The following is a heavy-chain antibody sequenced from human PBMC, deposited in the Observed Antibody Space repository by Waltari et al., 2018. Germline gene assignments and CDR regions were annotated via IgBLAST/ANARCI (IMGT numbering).Heavy chain of an antibody. CDR3: ARGREIRKDTPPDY. Sequence: QIQLQESGPGLVKPSETLSLTCTVSGGSITTYYWNWIRQPAGKGLEWIVRIYTSASTNYHPALRGRVTMSVDTSKNQFSLKLSSVTAADTAVYYCARGREIRKDTPPDYWGQGTLVTVSS. J-gene: IGHJ4*02. CDR1: GGSITTYY. V-gene: IGHV4-4*07. CDR2: IYTSAST.